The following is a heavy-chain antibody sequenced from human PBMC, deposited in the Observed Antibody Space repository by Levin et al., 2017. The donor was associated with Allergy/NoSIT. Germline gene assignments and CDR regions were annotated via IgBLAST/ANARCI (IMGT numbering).Heavy chain of an antibody. Sequence: ASVKVSCATSGFTFSAYWMSWVRQAPGKGLEWVATLKQDGNEKHYVDSVKGRFTISRDNAKSSLSLELNSLRAEDTAIYYCTRGPGVPAAPYYLDYWGQGTLVTVSS. V-gene: IGHV3-7*04. CDR2: LKQDGNEK. J-gene: IGHJ4*02. CDR1: GFTFSAYW. CDR3: TRGPGVPAAPYYLDY. D-gene: IGHD2-2*01.